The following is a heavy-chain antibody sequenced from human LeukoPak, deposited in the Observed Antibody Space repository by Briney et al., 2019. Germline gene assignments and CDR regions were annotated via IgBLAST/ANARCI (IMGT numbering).Heavy chain of an antibody. CDR1: GYNFISYY. D-gene: IGHD2-8*01. Sequence: ASVKVSCKASGYNFISYYMHWVRQTPGQGLEWMGIINPRGGSTSYAQKFQDRVTMTRDTSTSTVYMELSSLKPEDTAVYYCAREDVVLVDAVRYYYYGMDVWGQGTTVTVSS. CDR2: INPRGGST. V-gene: IGHV1-46*01. J-gene: IGHJ6*02. CDR3: AREDVVLVDAVRYYYYGMDV.